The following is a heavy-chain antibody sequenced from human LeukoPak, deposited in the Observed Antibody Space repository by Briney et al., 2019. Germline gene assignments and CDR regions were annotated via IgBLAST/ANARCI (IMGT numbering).Heavy chain of an antibody. V-gene: IGHV3-23*01. CDR1: LLTFSSYP. CDR3: VTGIRSGYYAY. J-gene: IGHJ4*02. Sequence: GVALRLPCAPSLLTFSSYPRICVRQAPGRGLEGLSAITNSGGTTYYADSVRVRFTISSDNSKNTLYMQMNSLQTDDTAVYHCVTGIRSGYYAYWGQGTVVTVSS. CDR2: ITNSGGTT. D-gene: IGHD3-22*01.